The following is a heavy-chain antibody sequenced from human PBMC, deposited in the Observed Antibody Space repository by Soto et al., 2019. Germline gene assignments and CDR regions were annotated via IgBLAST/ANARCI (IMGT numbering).Heavy chain of an antibody. J-gene: IGHJ6*02. V-gene: IGHV4-34*01. CDR3: ARGSSGYRMDV. Sequence: PSETLSLTCAVYGGSFSGYYWSWIRQPPGKGLEWIGEINHSGSTNYNPSLKSRVTISVDTSKNQFSLKLSSVTAADTAVYYCARGSSGYRMDVWGQGTTVTLSS. CDR2: INHSGST. CDR1: GGSFSGYY. D-gene: IGHD3-22*01.